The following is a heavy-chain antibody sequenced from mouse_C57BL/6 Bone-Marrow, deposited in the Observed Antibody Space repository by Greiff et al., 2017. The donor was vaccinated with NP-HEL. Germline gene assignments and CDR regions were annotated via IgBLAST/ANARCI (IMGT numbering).Heavy chain of an antibody. CDR3: ARGGWAWFAY. V-gene: IGHV5-17*01. Sequence: EVKLVESGGGLVKPGGSLKLSCAASGFTFSDYGMHWVRQAPEKGLEWVAYISSGSRTIYYADTVKGRFTISRDNAKNTLFLQMTSLRSEDTAMYYCARGGWAWFAYWGQGTLVTVSA. D-gene: IGHD3-3*01. CDR1: GFTFSDYG. CDR2: ISSGSRTI. J-gene: IGHJ3*01.